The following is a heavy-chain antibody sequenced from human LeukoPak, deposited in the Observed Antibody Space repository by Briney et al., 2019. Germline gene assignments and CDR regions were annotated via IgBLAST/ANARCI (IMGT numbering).Heavy chain of an antibody. V-gene: IGHV3-33*08. J-gene: IGHJ4*02. CDR2: TWYDGSNK. CDR3: ARTFASGPVDY. Sequence: SGGSLRLSCAASGFTFSNYGMSWVRQAPGKGLEWVAVTWYDGSNKYYADSVKGRFTISRDNSKNTLYLQMNSVRAEDTAVYFCARTFASGPVDYWGQGTLVTVSS. D-gene: IGHD5-12*01. CDR1: GFTFSNYG.